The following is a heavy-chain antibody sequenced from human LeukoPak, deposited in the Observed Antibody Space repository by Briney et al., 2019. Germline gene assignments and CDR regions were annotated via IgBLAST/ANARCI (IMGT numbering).Heavy chain of an antibody. D-gene: IGHD6-6*01. CDR3: AKDSSSTTRYYGMDV. J-gene: IGHJ6*02. CDR2: ITGGGEIT. V-gene: IGHV3-23*01. CDR1: GFTFKNYG. Sequence: PGGSLRPSCVASGFTFKNYGMRWVRQAPGKGLEWVSLITGGGEITYNEELVKGRFTVSRDNSKNTVYLQMKSLRAEDTALYYCAKDSSSTTRYYGMDVWGQGTTVTVSS.